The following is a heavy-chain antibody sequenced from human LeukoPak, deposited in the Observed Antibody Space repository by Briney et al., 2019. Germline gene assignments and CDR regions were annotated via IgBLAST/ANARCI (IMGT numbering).Heavy chain of an antibody. D-gene: IGHD3-22*01. J-gene: IGHJ4*02. CDR3: ASSHDSGGND. CDR2: IRGDGSAK. Sequence: GSLRLSCAASGFSFSTNWMAWVRQAPGKGLEWVGNIRGDGSAKFYGGSVKGRFTISRDNSQNTLYLQMDSLRPEDTAVYYCASSHDSGGNDWGQGTLVTVSS. CDR1: GFSFSTNW. V-gene: IGHV3-7*01.